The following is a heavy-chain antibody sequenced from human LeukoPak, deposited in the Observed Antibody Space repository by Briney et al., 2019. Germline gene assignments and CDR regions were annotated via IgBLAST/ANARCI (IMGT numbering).Heavy chain of an antibody. D-gene: IGHD5-24*01. CDR1: CVSINSYY. Sequence: PSETLSLTCTVSCVSINSYYWGWIRQPPGKGLEWIGYIYYSGSTNYNPSLKSRVTISVDASKNQFSLRLSSVTAADTAVYYCARGGYTRGGFDYWGQGTLVTVSS. V-gene: IGHV4-59*01. CDR3: ARGGYTRGGFDY. CDR2: IYYSGST. J-gene: IGHJ4*02.